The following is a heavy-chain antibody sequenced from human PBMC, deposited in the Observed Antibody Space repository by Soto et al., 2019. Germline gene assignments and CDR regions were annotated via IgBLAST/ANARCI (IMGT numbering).Heavy chain of an antibody. V-gene: IGHV4-59*01. Sequence: SETLSLTCTVSGGSISSYYWSWIRQPPGKGLEWIGYIYYSGSTNYNPSLKSRVTISVDTSKNQFSLKLSSVTAADTAVYYCARSRFGYYDILTFDYWGQGTLVTVSS. CDR2: IYYSGST. D-gene: IGHD3-9*01. CDR1: GGSISSYY. J-gene: IGHJ4*02. CDR3: ARSRFGYYDILTFDY.